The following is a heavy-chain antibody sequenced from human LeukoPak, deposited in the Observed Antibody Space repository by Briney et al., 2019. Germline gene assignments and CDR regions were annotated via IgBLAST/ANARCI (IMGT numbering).Heavy chain of an antibody. D-gene: IGHD4-17*01. CDR1: GFTVSSNY. V-gene: IGHV3-53*01. Sequence: PGGSLRLSCAASGFTVSSNYMSWVRQAPGKGLEWVSVIYSGGSTYYADSVKGRFSVSRDNSQNTVFLHMNSLRADDTALYYCSKDPNGDYVGAFDMWGPGTMVTVSS. CDR2: IYSGGST. J-gene: IGHJ3*02. CDR3: SKDPNGDYVGAFDM.